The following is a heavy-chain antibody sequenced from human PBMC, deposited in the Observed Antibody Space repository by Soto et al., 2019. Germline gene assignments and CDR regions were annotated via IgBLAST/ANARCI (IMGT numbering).Heavy chain of an antibody. D-gene: IGHD4-17*01. CDR1: GFTFSSYT. CDR3: ANFPMTTSGGMDV. Sequence: EVQLVESGGGLVQPGGSLRLSCAASGFTFSSYTMNWVRQAPGKGLEWVSCISNSGSIIYYADSVKGRFTISRDNAKNSLYLQMNSLRDEDTAVYYCANFPMTTSGGMDVWGQGTTVTVSS. CDR2: ISNSGSII. V-gene: IGHV3-48*02. J-gene: IGHJ6*02.